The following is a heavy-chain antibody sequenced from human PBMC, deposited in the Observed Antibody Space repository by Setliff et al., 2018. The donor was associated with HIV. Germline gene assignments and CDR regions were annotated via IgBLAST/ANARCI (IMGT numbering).Heavy chain of an antibody. V-gene: IGHV3-15*01. Sequence: LRLSCAASGFTFSNAWMSWVRQAPGKGLEWVGRIKSKTDGGTTDYAAPVKGRFTISRHDSRETVYLQMNSLKSEDTAVYYCADYGPLGVIWGQGTSVTVSS. CDR3: ADYGPLGVI. D-gene: IGHD4-17*01. J-gene: IGHJ4*02. CDR1: GFTFSNAW. CDR2: IKSKTDGGTT.